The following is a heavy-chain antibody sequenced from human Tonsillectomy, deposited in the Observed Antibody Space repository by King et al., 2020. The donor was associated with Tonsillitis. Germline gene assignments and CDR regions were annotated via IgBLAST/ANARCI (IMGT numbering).Heavy chain of an antibody. CDR1: GFTFSSYA. Sequence: VQLVESGGGLVQPGGSLRLSCAASGFTFSSYAMSWVRQAPGKGLEWVSGIGGSDGSTHYADSVKGRFTISRDNSKNTLYLQMNSLRVEDTAVYYCAKDEPLQFEYWGQGTLVTVSS. D-gene: IGHD1-14*01. J-gene: IGHJ4*02. CDR2: IGGSDGST. V-gene: IGHV3-23*04. CDR3: AKDEPLQFEY.